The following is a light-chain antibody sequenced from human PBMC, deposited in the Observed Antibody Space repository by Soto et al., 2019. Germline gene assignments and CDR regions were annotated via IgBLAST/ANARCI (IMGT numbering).Light chain of an antibody. Sequence: EIVMTQSPVTLSVSPGERATLSCRASQRVRRNLAWYQQKPGQAPRLLISSASTRAAGIPDRFSGSGSGTEFTLTSSDLQSEDVALYCCQQYSDWPTFGPGTKVDIK. V-gene: IGKV3-15*01. CDR2: SAS. CDR3: QQYSDWPT. CDR1: QRVRRN. J-gene: IGKJ3*01.